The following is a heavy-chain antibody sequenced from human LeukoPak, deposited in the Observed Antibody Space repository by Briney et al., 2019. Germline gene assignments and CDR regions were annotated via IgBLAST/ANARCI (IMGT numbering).Heavy chain of an antibody. CDR1: GFTFSSYA. Sequence: GGSLRLSCAASGFTFSSYAMSWVRQAPGKGLEWVSAISGSGGSTYYADSVKGRFTISRDNSKNTLYLQMNSLRAEDTAVYYCAKPGGDYYDSSGQTGTSFDYWGQGTLVTVSS. D-gene: IGHD3-22*01. V-gene: IGHV3-23*01. CDR2: ISGSGGST. CDR3: AKPGGDYYDSSGQTGTSFDY. J-gene: IGHJ4*02.